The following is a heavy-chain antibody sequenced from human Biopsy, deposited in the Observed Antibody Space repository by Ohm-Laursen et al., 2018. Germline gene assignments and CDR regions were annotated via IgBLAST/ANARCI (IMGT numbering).Heavy chain of an antibody. CDR1: GGSIRGSTYY. CDR2: VYFSGNT. Sequence: SETLSLTCNVSGGSIRGSTYYWGWIRQTPGKGLEWIGSVYFSGNTYYNPSLGGRVTISVDTSKNQFSLKLISVTAADTAVYYCARHPTGFWFDPWGQGTLVIVSS. CDR3: ARHPTGFWFDP. V-gene: IGHV4-39*01. J-gene: IGHJ5*02.